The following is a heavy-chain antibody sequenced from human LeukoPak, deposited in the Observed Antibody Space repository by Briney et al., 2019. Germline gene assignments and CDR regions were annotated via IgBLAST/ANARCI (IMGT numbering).Heavy chain of an antibody. V-gene: IGHV1-8*03. CDR2: MNPNSGNT. Sequence: ASVKVSCKASGYTFTSYDINWVRQATGQGLEWMGWMNPNSGNTGYARKFQGRVTITRNTSISTAYMELSRLRSDDTAVYYCARDLEDIVLMVYAPGWFDPWGQGTLVTVSS. J-gene: IGHJ5*02. CDR3: ARDLEDIVLMVYAPGWFDP. D-gene: IGHD2-8*01. CDR1: GYTFTSYD.